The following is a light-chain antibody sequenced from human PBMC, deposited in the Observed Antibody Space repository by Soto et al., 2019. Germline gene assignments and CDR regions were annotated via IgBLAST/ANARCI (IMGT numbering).Light chain of an antibody. Sequence: EIVLTQSPGTLSLSPGERATLSCRASQSVSSSYLAWYQQKPGQAPRLLIFEASTRATGIPDRSSGSGSGADFTLTISRLEPEDFAVYYCQQYNDWPPWTFGQGTKVDIK. CDR2: EAS. CDR1: QSVSSSY. V-gene: IGKV3-20*01. CDR3: QQYNDWPPWT. J-gene: IGKJ1*01.